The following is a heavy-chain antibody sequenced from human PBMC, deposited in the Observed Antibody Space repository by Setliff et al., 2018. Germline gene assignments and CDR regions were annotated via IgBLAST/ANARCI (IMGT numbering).Heavy chain of an antibody. CDR2: ISSSGSTI. Sequence: PGGSLRLSCAASGFTFSSYEMNWVRQAPGKGLEWVSYISSSGSTIYYADSVKGRFTISRDNAKNSLYLQTNSLRAEDTAVYYCACPDILTGLYDYWGQGTLVTVSS. D-gene: IGHD3-9*01. CDR3: ACPDILTGLYDY. CDR1: GFTFSSYE. J-gene: IGHJ4*02. V-gene: IGHV3-48*03.